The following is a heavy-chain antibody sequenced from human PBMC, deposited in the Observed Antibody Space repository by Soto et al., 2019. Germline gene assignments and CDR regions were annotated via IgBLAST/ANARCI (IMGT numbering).Heavy chain of an antibody. Sequence: PGESLKISCKGSGYSFSSYWITWVRQMPGKGLEWMGRIDPSDSYTNYSPSFQGHVTFSADKSIRTAYLQWSSLKASDTAMYYCGTYGYYYDRSGNRDAFDIWGQGTMVTVSS. CDR1: GYSFSSYW. D-gene: IGHD3-22*01. CDR3: GTYGYYYDRSGNRDAFDI. J-gene: IGHJ3*02. CDR2: IDPSDSYT. V-gene: IGHV5-10-1*01.